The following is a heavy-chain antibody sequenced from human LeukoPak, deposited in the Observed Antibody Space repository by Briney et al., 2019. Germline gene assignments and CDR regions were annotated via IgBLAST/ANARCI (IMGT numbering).Heavy chain of an antibody. D-gene: IGHD3-22*01. CDR1: GYTFTGYY. V-gene: IGHV1-2*02. Sequence: GASVKVSCKASGYTFTGYYMHWVRQAPGQGLEWMGWINPNSGGTNYAQKFQGRVTMTRDTSTSTVYMELSSLRSEDTAVYYCARVNTHYYFDSSGFPDDAFDIWGQGTMVIVSS. CDR2: INPNSGGT. J-gene: IGHJ3*02. CDR3: ARVNTHYYFDSSGFPDDAFDI.